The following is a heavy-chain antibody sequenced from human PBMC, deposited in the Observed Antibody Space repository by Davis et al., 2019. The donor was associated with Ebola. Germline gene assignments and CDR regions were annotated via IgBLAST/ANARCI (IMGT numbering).Heavy chain of an antibody. CDR2: IGGSNVTTYYGSGNR. D-gene: IGHD4/OR15-4a*01. V-gene: IGHV3-23*01. J-gene: IGHJ3*02. CDR3: AKAGHCGVNSCYRSRAFDI. CDR1: GFTFSNYA. Sequence: PGGSLRLSCAASGFTFSNYAMTWVRQAPGKGLEWVSIIGGSNVTTYYGSGNRDYADSVKGRFIISRDNSKDMLYLQMNSLTAEDTAVYYCAKAGHCGVNSCYRSRAFDIWGQGTFVTVSA.